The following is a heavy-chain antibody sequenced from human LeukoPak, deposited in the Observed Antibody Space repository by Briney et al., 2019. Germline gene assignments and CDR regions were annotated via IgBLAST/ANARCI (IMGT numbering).Heavy chain of an antibody. Sequence: GGSLRLSCTASGFNSGFSFSDFDVDWVRQAPGTGLEWVLYISTRGSYIYYADSVEGRFTIFRDNAKNSLYLQMTSLRAEDTAVYYCVPHYDSTNYYFDYWGQGTLVTVSS. CDR3: VPHYDSTNYYFDY. CDR2: ISTRGSYI. J-gene: IGHJ4*02. CDR1: GFNSGFSFSDFD. V-gene: IGHV3-48*03. D-gene: IGHD3-22*01.